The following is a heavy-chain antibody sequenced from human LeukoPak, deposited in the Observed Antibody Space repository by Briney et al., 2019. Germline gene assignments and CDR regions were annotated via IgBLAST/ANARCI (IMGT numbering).Heavy chain of an antibody. J-gene: IGHJ5*02. V-gene: IGHV4-34*01. Sequence: PSETLSLTCAVYGGSFSGYYWSWIRQPPGKGLEWIGEINHSGSTNYNPPLKSRVTISVDTSKNQFSLKLSSVTAADTAVYYCARGSPYYYGSGNWFDPWGQGTLVTVSS. CDR2: INHSGST. CDR3: ARGSPYYYGSGNWFDP. CDR1: GGSFSGYY. D-gene: IGHD3-10*01.